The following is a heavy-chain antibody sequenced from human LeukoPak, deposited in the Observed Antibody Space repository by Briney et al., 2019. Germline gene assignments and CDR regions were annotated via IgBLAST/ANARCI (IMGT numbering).Heavy chain of an antibody. J-gene: IGHJ4*02. CDR1: GYTFGDYA. CDR2: IRNKAYGGTT. CDR3: TKYTAYYFDY. Sequence: GGSLRLSCTTSGYTFGDYAMSWFRQAPGKGLEWVGFIRNKAYGGTTEYAASVKGRFTISRDDSKSIAYLQMNSLRIEDTAVYYCTKYTAYYFDYWGQGILVSVSS. D-gene: IGHD2-2*02. V-gene: IGHV3-49*03.